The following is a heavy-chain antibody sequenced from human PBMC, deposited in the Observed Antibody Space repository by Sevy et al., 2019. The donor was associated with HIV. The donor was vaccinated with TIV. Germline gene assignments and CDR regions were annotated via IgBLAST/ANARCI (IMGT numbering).Heavy chain of an antibody. CDR1: GFTFSSAW. CDR2: IKSEFDGGAI. Sequence: GGSLRLSCTASGFTFSSAWMSWVRQAPGKGLEWVGRIKSEFDGGAIDYAAPVKGRFTNSREDSKNTRYLKMNSLKTEDSAVYYCITDPAYRGYDEEVINYYFYGMDVWGQGTTVTVSS. V-gene: IGHV3-15*01. CDR3: ITDPAYRGYDEEVINYYFYGMDV. D-gene: IGHD5-12*01. J-gene: IGHJ6*02.